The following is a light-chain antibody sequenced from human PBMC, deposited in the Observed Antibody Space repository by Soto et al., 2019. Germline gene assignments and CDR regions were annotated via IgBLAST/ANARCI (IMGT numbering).Light chain of an antibody. V-gene: IGKV1-5*03. CDR1: QDISSY. CDR3: QQYNSYSGA. Sequence: IQITHSPSTLSASVGDRVTITCRASQDISSYLAWYQQKPGKAPKLLIYKASTLKSGVPSRFSGSGSGTEFTLTISSLQPDDFATYYCQQYNSYSGAFGQGTKVDIK. J-gene: IGKJ1*01. CDR2: KAS.